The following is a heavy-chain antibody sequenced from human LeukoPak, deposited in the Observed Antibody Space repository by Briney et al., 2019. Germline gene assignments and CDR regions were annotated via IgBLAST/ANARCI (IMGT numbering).Heavy chain of an antibody. V-gene: IGHV4-39*01. CDR2: IYYSGST. CDR1: GGSISSSSYY. J-gene: IGHJ5*02. Sequence: SETLSLTCTVSGGSISSSSYYWGWIRQPPGKGLEWIGSIYYSGSTYYNPSLKSRVTISVDTSKNQFSLKLSSVTAADTAVYYCARHRSTTHWFDPWGQGTLVTVSS. D-gene: IGHD1-26*01. CDR3: ARHRSTTHWFDP.